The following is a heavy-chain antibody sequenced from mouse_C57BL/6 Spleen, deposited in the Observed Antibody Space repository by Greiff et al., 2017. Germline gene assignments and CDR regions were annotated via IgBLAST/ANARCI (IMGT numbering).Heavy chain of an antibody. J-gene: IGHJ4*01. Sequence: EVKLVESGEGLVKPGGSLKLSCAASGFTFSSYAMSWVRQTPEKRLEWVAYISSGGDYIYYADTVKGRFTISRDNARNTLYLQMSSLKSEDTAMYYCTRDKALYAMDYWGQGTSVTVSS. CDR2: ISSGGDYI. V-gene: IGHV5-9-1*02. CDR3: TRDKALYAMDY. CDR1: GFTFSSYA.